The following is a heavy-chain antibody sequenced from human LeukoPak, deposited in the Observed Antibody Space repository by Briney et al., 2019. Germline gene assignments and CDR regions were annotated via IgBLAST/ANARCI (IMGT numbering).Heavy chain of an antibody. V-gene: IGHV3-21*04. J-gene: IGHJ6*02. Sequence: PGGSLRLSCAASGFTFSSYSMNWVRQAPGKGLEWVSSISSSSSYIYYADSVKGRFTISRDNSKNTLYLQMNSLRAEDTAVYYCAKDYAALSYYGMDVWGQGTTVTVSS. CDR2: ISSSSSYI. CDR3: AKDYAALSYYGMDV. D-gene: IGHD3-16*01. CDR1: GFTFSSYS.